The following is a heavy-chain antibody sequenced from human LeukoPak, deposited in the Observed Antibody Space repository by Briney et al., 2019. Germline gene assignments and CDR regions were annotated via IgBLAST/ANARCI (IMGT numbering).Heavy chain of an antibody. CDR2: IASDGSST. Sequence: GGSLRLSCAASGFTFSSYWMNWVRQAPGKGLVWVSRIASDGSSTTYAASVKGRFSISRDNAKNTLYLQMNSLRVEDTAVYYCARGRPHGNDYWGQGTLVTVSS. CDR3: ARGRPHGNDY. CDR1: GFTFSSYW. V-gene: IGHV3-74*01. J-gene: IGHJ4*02. D-gene: IGHD4-23*01.